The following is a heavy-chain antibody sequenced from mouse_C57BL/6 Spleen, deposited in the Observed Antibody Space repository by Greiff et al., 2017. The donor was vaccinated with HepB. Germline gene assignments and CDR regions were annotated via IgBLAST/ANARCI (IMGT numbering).Heavy chain of an antibody. Sequence: VQLKQSGPELVKPGASVKISCKASGYSFTDYNMNWVKQSNGKSLEWIGVINPNYGTTSYNQKFKGKATLTVDQSSSTAYMQLNSLTSEDSAVYYCARSHSSGYLNAMDYWGQGTSVTVSS. J-gene: IGHJ4*01. D-gene: IGHD3-2*02. CDR1: GYSFTDYN. CDR3: ARSHSSGYLNAMDY. CDR2: INPNYGTT. V-gene: IGHV1-39*01.